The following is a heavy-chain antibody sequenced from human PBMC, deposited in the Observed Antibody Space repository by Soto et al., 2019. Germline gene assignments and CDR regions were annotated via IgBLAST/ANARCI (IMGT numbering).Heavy chain of an antibody. V-gene: IGHV1-69*13. D-gene: IGHD3-22*01. CDR2: IIPIFGTA. CDR3: ARETSPGYYYDSSGSCGRDV. J-gene: IGHJ6*02. Sequence: SVKVSCKASGGTFSSYAISWVRQAPGQGLEWMGGIIPIFGTANYAQKFQGRVTITADESTSTAYMELSRVRSDDTAVYYCARETSPGYYYDSSGSCGRDVWGQGTTVTVSS. CDR1: GGTFSSYA.